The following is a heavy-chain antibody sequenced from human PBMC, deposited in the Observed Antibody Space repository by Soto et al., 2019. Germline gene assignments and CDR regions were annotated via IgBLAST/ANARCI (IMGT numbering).Heavy chain of an antibody. V-gene: IGHV3-21*01. J-gene: IGHJ3*02. CDR1: GFTISSYT. CDR2: ISSSGTYT. CDR3: ARKKGDTFDI. Sequence: EVQLVESRGGLVKPGGSLRLSCAASGFTISSYTMNWVRQAPGKGLEWVSFISSSGTYTYYADSLKGRFTISRDNAKDSLYLQMNSLRAEDTAVYYCARKKGDTFDIWGQGTMVTVSS.